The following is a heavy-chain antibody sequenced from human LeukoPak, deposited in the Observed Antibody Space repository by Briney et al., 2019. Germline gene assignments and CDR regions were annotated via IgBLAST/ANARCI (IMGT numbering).Heavy chain of an antibody. D-gene: IGHD3-10*01. V-gene: IGHV3-21*01. CDR1: GFTFSSYS. CDR3: ARLGSGSYMRFDY. CDR2: ISSSSSYI. Sequence: PGGSLRLSCAASGFTFSSYSMNWVRQAPGKGLEWVSSISSSSSYIYYADSVKGRFTISRDNAKNSLYLQMNSLRAEDTAVYYCARLGSGSYMRFDYWGQGTLVTVSS. J-gene: IGHJ4*02.